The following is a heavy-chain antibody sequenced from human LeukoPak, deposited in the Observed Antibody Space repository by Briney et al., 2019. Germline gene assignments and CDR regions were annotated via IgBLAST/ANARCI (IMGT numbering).Heavy chain of an antibody. CDR1: GFTFSSYA. V-gene: IGHV3-23*01. CDR2: ISGSGGST. D-gene: IGHD3-9*01. CDR3: AKGGLRYFDWLLSAY. Sequence: HSGGSLRLSCAASGFTFSSYAMSWVRQAPGKGLEWFSAISGSGGSTYYADSVKGRFTISRDNSKNTLYLQMNSLRAEDTAVYYCAKGGLRYFDWLLSAYWGQGTLVTVSS. J-gene: IGHJ4*02.